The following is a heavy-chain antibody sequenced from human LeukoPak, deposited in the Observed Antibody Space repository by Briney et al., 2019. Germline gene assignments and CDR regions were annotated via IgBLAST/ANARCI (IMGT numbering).Heavy chain of an antibody. CDR3: ASAGYSSGWFDY. D-gene: IGHD6-19*01. CDR2: INPSGGST. CDR1: GYTFTRYY. V-gene: IGHV1-46*01. Sequence: ASVKVSCKASGYTFTRYYMHWVRQAPGQGLEWMGIINPSGGSTSYAQKFQGRVTMTRDTSTSTVYMELSSLRSEDTAVYYCASAGYSSGWFDYWGQGTLVTVSS. J-gene: IGHJ4*02.